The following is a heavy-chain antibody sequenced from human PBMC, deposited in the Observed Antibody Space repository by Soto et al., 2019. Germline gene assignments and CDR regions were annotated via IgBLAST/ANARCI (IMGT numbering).Heavy chain of an antibody. CDR2: IYWDDDK. CDR3: AHNSGWYEHPGY. Sequence: QITLKESGPTLVKPTQTLTLTCTFSGFSLSTSGVGVGWIRQPPGKALEWLALIYWDDDKRYSPSLKSRLTIHKDTSKNEVALTMTNMDPVDTATYYCAHNSGWYEHPGYWGQGTLVTVSS. D-gene: IGHD6-19*01. V-gene: IGHV2-5*02. J-gene: IGHJ4*02. CDR1: GFSLSTSGVG.